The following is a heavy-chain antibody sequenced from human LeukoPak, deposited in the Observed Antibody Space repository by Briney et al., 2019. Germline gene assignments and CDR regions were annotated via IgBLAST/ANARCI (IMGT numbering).Heavy chain of an antibody. D-gene: IGHD5-24*01. CDR2: IYYSGST. J-gene: IGHJ4*02. CDR3: ARGEMAVAID. Sequence: SETLSLTCTVSGGSISSSSYYWGWIRQPPGKGLEWIGSIYYSGSTYYNPSLKSRVTISVDTSKNQFSLKLSSVTAADTAVYYCARGEMAVAIDWGQGTLVTVSS. CDR1: GGSISSSSYY. V-gene: IGHV4-39*01.